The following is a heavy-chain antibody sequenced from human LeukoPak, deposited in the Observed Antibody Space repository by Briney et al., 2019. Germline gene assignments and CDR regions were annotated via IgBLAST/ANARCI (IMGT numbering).Heavy chain of an antibody. V-gene: IGHV3-23*01. CDR3: AKGRAAGTLDMVFDY. J-gene: IGHJ4*02. CDR2: ISASVGTT. D-gene: IGHD6-13*01. Sequence: PGGSLRLSCAASGFSLTTYVMSWVRQAPGKGPEWVSGISASVGTTYYAATVKGRFAISRDSSKNTLYLEMNSLRAEDTAVYYCAKGRAAGTLDMVFDYWGQGTLVTVSS. CDR1: GFSLTTYV.